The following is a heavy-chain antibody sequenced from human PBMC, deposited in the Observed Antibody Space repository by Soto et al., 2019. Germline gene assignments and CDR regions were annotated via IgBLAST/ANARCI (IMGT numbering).Heavy chain of an antibody. CDR1: GGTFSSYT. CDR2: IIPILGIA. V-gene: IGHV1-69*08. J-gene: IGHJ5*02. Sequence: QVQLVQSGAEVKKPGSSVKVSCKASGGTFSSYTISWVRQAPGQGLEWMGRIIPILGIANYAQKFQGRVRIPADKSTSTAYMELSSLRSEDTAVYYCARDTVVPAAIFGWFDPWGQGTLVTVSS. D-gene: IGHD2-2*02. CDR3: ARDTVVPAAIFGWFDP.